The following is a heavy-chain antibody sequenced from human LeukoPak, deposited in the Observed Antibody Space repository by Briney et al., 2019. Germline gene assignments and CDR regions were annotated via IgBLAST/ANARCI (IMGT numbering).Heavy chain of an antibody. Sequence: GGSLRLSCAASGFTVSNNYISWVCQAPGKGLEWVSVIHSDGSIYYADSVKDRFSISRDNSRNTLSLQMNSLRAEDTAVYYCARQLFISTSFYYIFDFWGQGTLVTVSS. CDR2: IHSDGSI. V-gene: IGHV3-66*04. CDR1: GFTVSNNY. J-gene: IGHJ4*02. CDR3: ARQLFISTSFYYIFDF. D-gene: IGHD2/OR15-2a*01.